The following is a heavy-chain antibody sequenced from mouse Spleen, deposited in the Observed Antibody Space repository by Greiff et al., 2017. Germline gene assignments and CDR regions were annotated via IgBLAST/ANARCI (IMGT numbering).Heavy chain of an antibody. D-gene: IGHD6-1*01. CDR1: GYSFTSYW. CDR2: IYPGNSDT. V-gene: IGHV1-5*01. J-gene: IGHJ1*01. Sequence: EVQGVESGTVLARPGASVKMSCKASGYSFTSYWMHWVKQRPGQGLEWIGAIYPGNSDTSYNQKFKGKAKLTAVTSASTAYMELSSLTNEDSAVYYCTRCSKRYWYFDVWGAGTTVTFSS. CDR3: TRCSKRYWYFDV.